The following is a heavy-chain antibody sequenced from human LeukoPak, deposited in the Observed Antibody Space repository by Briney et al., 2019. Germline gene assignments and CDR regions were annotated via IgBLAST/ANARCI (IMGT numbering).Heavy chain of an antibody. V-gene: IGHV3-23*01. J-gene: IGHJ6*03. CDR1: GFTFSSYA. CDR3: AKESVDPHYYMDV. Sequence: GGSLTLSCAASGFTFSSYAMSWVRQAPGKGLEWVSAISGSGGSTYYADSVKGRFTISRDNSKNTLYLQMNSLRAEDTGVYYCAKESVDPHYYMDVWGKGTTVTVSS. CDR2: ISGSGGST. D-gene: IGHD3/OR15-3a*01.